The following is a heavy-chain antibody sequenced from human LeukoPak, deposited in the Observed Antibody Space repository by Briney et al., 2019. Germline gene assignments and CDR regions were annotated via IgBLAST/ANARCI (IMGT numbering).Heavy chain of an antibody. CDR2: MNPNSGNT. D-gene: IGHD1-1*01. V-gene: IGHV1-8*01. CDR1: GYTFISYD. Sequence: ASVKVSCKASGYTFISYDIYWVRQATGQGLESMGWMNPNSGNTAYAKKFQGRVTLTRNTSISTAYMELSSLRSEDTAVYYCARGLRRGTVDYWGQGTLVTVSS. CDR3: ARGLRRGTVDY. J-gene: IGHJ4*02.